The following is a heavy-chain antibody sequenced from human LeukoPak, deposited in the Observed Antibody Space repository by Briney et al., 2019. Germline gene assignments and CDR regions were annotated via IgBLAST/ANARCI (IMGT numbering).Heavy chain of an antibody. J-gene: IGHJ4*02. CDR2: ISDTGGNT. CDR3: AKGRTNDY. V-gene: IGHV3-23*01. CDR1: GFTCRTYA. Sequence: PGGSLRLSCGASGFTCRTYAMSWVRQTPEKGLEWVSAISDTGGNTFYADSVKGRFTISRDNSKNTLYLQMNSLRAEDTAIYYCAKGRTNDYWGQGTLVTVSS. D-gene: IGHD1/OR15-1a*01.